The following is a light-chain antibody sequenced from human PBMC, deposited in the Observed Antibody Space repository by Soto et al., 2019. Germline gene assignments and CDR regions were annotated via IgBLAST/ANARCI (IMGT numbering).Light chain of an antibody. CDR1: QSVSSN. CDR2: GAS. CDR3: QKYNNWPRLT. V-gene: IGKV3-15*01. Sequence: EIVMTQSPATLSVSPGERATLSCRASQSVSSNLAWYQQKPGQAPRLLIYGASTRATGIPARFSGSGSGTEFTLTISSLQSEDFAVYYCQKYNNWPRLTFGGGPKVEIK. J-gene: IGKJ4*01.